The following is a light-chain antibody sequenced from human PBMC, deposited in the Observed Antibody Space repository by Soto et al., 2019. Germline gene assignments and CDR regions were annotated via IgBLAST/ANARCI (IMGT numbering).Light chain of an antibody. Sequence: EIVMTQSPATLSVSPVERATLSCRASQSVSSNLAWYQQKPGQAPRLLIYGASTRATGIPARFSGSGSGTEFTLTISSLQSEDFAVYYCQQYNNWPLTWTFGQGTKVDIK. CDR1: QSVSSN. V-gene: IGKV3-15*01. CDR3: QQYNNWPLTWT. J-gene: IGKJ1*01. CDR2: GAS.